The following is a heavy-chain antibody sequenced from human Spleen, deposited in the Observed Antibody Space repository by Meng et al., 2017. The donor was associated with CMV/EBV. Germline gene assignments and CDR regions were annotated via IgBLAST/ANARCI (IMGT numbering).Heavy chain of an antibody. CDR2: ISSRGNSI. Sequence: GGSLRLSCAASGFTFSDYYMTWIRQAPGKGLGWVSYISSRGNSIYYADSVKGRFTISRENAKNSLYLQMNSLRAGDTAVYYCARNGGGMDVWGQGTTVTVSS. V-gene: IGHV3-11*04. CDR1: GFTFSDYY. CDR3: ARNGGGMDV. D-gene: IGHD3-10*01. J-gene: IGHJ6*02.